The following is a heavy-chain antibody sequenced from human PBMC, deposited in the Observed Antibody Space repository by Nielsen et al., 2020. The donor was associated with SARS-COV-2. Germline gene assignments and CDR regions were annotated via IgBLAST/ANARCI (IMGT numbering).Heavy chain of an antibody. Sequence: GGSLRLSCAASGFTFTSYWMNWVRQTPGKGLEWVAYISYDGSNTYYADSIKGRFTVSRDRSTNILYLQMNSLKTEDTAVYYCKTRGGYWGQGTLVTVSS. CDR2: ISYDGSNT. V-gene: IGHV3-30*03. CDR3: KTRGGY. CDR1: GFTFTSYW. D-gene: IGHD1-7*01. J-gene: IGHJ4*02.